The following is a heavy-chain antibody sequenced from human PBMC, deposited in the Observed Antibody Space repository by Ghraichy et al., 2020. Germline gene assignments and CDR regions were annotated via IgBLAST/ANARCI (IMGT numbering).Heavy chain of an antibody. D-gene: IGHD6-13*01. J-gene: IGHJ4*02. V-gene: IGHV3-66*01. CDR2: IYSGGDT. CDR3: ARDPPAAAAGTFG. CDR1: GITVHNNF. Sequence: LSLTCAASGITVHNNFMNWFRQAPGKGLEWVSLIYSGGDTNYADSVRGRFTISRDGSKNTLYLQMNSLRAEDTAVYYCARDPPAAAAGTFGWGRGTLVTVSS.